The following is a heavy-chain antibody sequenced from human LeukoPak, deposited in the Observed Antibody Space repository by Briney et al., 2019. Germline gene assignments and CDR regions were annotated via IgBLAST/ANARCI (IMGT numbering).Heavy chain of an antibody. CDR1: GYTLTELS. V-gene: IGHV1-24*01. CDR3: ATERITMVRGVLTRDAFDI. Sequence: ASVKVSCKVSGYTLTELSMHWVRQAPGKGLEWMGGFDPEDGETIYAQKFQGRVTMTEDTSTDTAYMELSSLRSEDTAVYYCATERITMVRGVLTRDAFDIWGQGTMVTVSS. D-gene: IGHD3-10*01. CDR2: FDPEDGET. J-gene: IGHJ3*02.